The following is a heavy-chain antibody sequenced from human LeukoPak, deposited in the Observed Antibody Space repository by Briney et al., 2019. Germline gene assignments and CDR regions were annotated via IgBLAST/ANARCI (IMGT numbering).Heavy chain of an antibody. D-gene: IGHD6-13*01. CDR1: GYTFTGYY. CDR3: ARHQYSSSWHPSYYGMDV. V-gene: IGHV1-2*04. CDR2: INPNSGGT. Sequence: ASVKVSCKASGYTFTGYYMHWVRQAPGQGLEWMGWINPNSGGTNYAQKSQGWVTMTRDTSISTAYMELSRLRSDDPAVYYCARHQYSSSWHPSYYGMDVWGQGTTVTVSS. J-gene: IGHJ6*02.